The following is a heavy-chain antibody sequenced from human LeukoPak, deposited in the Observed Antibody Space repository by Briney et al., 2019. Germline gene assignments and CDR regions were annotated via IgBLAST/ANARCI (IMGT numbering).Heavy chain of an antibody. CDR1: GFTFSTYA. CDR2: ISGSGGST. Sequence: PGGSLRLSCAASGFTFSTYAMSWVRLAPGKGLEWVSGISGSGGSTYYADSVKGRFTSSIDNSNNTLYVQMNSLRVEDTAVYYCAKSGGLSGSGRLAMDVWGQGTTVTVSS. CDR3: AKSGGLSGSGRLAMDV. J-gene: IGHJ6*02. D-gene: IGHD3-10*01. V-gene: IGHV3-23*01.